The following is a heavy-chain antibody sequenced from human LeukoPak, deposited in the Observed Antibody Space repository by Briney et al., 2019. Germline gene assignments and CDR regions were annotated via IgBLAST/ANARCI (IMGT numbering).Heavy chain of an antibody. J-gene: IGHJ4*02. CDR3: ARGVGARGSFDY. Sequence: PSETLSLTCTVSGGSISSSSYYWGWIRQPPGKGLEWIGYIYHSGNTYYNPSLKSRVTISVDRSKNQFSLKLSSVTAADTAVYYCARGVGARGSFDYWGQGTLVTVSS. CDR1: GGSISSSSYY. CDR2: IYHSGNT. D-gene: IGHD1-26*01. V-gene: IGHV4-39*07.